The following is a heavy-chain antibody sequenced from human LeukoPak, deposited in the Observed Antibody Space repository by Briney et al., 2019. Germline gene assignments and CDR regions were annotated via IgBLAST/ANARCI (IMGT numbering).Heavy chain of an antibody. CDR3: VREVTSGSFDY. J-gene: IGHJ4*02. CDR2: ISDDGSNG. D-gene: IGHD1-26*01. CDR1: GFTFSSYA. Sequence: PGGSLRPSCEASGFTFSSYAMHWVRQAPGRGLEWVTVISDDGSNGYYAGSVKGRFTISRDNSQNTLHVQMSSLRPEDTAVYYCVREVTSGSFDYWGQGTLVTVSS. V-gene: IGHV3-30*04.